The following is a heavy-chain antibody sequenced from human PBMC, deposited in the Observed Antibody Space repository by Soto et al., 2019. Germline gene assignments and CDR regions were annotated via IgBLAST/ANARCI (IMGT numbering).Heavy chain of an antibody. D-gene: IGHD3-10*01. V-gene: IGHV1-3*01. CDR1: GYTFTSYA. CDR3: ARDSQGIYGSGSYYPWDYYYGMDV. J-gene: IGHJ6*02. CDR2: INAGNGNT. Sequence: QVQLVQSGAEVKKPGASVKVSCKASGYTFTSYAMHWVRQAPGQRLEWMGWINAGNGNTKYSQKFQGRVTITRDTSASTAYMELSSLRSEDTAVYYCARDSQGIYGSGSYYPWDYYYGMDVWGQGTTVTVSS.